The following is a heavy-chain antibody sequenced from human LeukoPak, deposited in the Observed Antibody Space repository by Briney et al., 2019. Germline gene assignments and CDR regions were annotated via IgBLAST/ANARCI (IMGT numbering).Heavy chain of an antibody. CDR2: ISSSGSTI. J-gene: IGHJ4*02. V-gene: IGHV3-48*03. CDR1: GFTFSSYE. D-gene: IGHD6-19*01. CDR3: ARADSSGWGSLDY. Sequence: GESLRLSCAASGFTFSSYEMNWVRQAPGEGLEWGSYISSSGSTIYYAASVKGRFTISRDNAKNSLYLQMNSLRAEDTAVYYGARADSSGWGSLDYWGQGALVTVSS.